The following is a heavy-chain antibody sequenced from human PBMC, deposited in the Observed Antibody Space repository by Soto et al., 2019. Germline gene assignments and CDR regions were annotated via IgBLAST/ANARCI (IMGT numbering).Heavy chain of an antibody. V-gene: IGHV5-51*01. Sequence: PXESLKISCQGSGYSFTNYLLVWVRQMPGKGLEWMGLIYPADSDTRYSPSFQGLVTMSADKSVNTAYLQWSSLKASDSAIYYCARSNQLLYYSPMEVWGQGTTVTVS. J-gene: IGHJ6*02. D-gene: IGHD2-2*02. CDR3: ARSNQLLYYSPMEV. CDR1: GYSFTNYL. CDR2: IYPADSDT.